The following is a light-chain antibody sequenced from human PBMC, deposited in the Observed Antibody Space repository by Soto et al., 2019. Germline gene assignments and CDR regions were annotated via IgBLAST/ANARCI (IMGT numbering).Light chain of an antibody. J-gene: IGLJ1*01. CDR1: SSDVGGYNY. CDR3: GSYTSSNTYV. V-gene: IGLV2-14*01. Sequence: QSALTQPASVSGSPGQSITISCTGTSSDVGGYNYVSWYQQHPGKAPKLIIYEVSNRPSGVSNRFSGSKSDNTASLTISGLQAEDEADYYCGSYTSSNTYVFGTGTKVTVL. CDR2: EVS.